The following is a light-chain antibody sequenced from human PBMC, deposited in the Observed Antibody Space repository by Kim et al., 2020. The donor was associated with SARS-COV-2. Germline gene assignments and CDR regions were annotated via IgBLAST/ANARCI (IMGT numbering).Light chain of an antibody. CDR2: DAS. Sequence: LSPGESATLSCRASQSITSYLAWYQHKPGQAPRLLIYDASNRATGIPARFSGSGSGTDFTLTISSLEPEDFAVYFCLQRGNWPLTFGGGTKVDIK. CDR1: QSITSY. J-gene: IGKJ4*01. CDR3: LQRGNWPLT. V-gene: IGKV3-11*01.